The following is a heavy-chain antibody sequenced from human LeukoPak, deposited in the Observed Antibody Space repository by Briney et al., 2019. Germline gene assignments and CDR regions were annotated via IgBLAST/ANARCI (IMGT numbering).Heavy chain of an antibody. CDR3: AEAESGIKFDY. CDR2: VSGSGSST. Sequence: GGSLRLSCAASGFTFSSYAMSWVRQAPGKGLEWVSAVSGSGSSTYYADSVKGRFTISRDNSKNTLYLQMNSLRAEDTAVYYCAEAESGIKFDYWGQGTLVTVSS. J-gene: IGHJ4*02. D-gene: IGHD5-12*01. V-gene: IGHV3-23*01. CDR1: GFTFSSYA.